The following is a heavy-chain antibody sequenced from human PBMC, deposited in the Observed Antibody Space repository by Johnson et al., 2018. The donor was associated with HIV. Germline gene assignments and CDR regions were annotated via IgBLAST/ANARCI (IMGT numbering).Heavy chain of an antibody. CDR3: ARAASQQQLKVPFDI. CDR2: ICWNSGSI. V-gene: IGHV3-9*01. J-gene: IGHJ3*02. D-gene: IGHD6-13*01. CDR1: GFTFDDYA. Sequence: VQPVESGGGLVQPGRYLRLSCAASGFTFDDYAMHWVRQAPGKGLEWVSGICWNSGSICYADSVKGRFAISRDNSKNTLYLQMNSLRAEDTAVYFCARAASQQQLKVPFDIWGQGTMVTVSS.